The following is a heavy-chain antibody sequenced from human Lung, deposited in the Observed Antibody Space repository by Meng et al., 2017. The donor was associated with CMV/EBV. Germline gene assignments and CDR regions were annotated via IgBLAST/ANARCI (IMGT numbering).Heavy chain of an antibody. CDR3: AKDDDRRYYSMDV. CDR1: GFTFRNYN. Sequence: SCAASGFTFRNYNMNWVRQAPGKGLEWVSSIDSSSTYIYYEESVKGRFTISRDISTNTLYLQMNSLRDEDTALYYCAKDDDRRYYSMDVWGQGTXVNGAS. V-gene: IGHV3-21*04. J-gene: IGHJ6*02. CDR2: IDSSSTYI. D-gene: IGHD1-1*01.